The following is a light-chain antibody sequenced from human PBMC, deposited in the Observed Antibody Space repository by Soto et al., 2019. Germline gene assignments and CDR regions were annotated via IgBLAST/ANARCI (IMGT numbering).Light chain of an antibody. V-gene: IGLV1-51*01. CDR3: GTGDRSLTSGYAV. Sequence: QSVLTQPPSVSAAPGQKVTISCSGSTYNIGNNYVYWYRQVSVTAPKLLIYDNNKRPSGIPDRFSGSKSVTSATLDITGLQTGDEADYYCGTGDRSLTSGYAVFGGGTKVTVL. CDR2: DNN. CDR1: TYNIGNNY. J-gene: IGLJ2*01.